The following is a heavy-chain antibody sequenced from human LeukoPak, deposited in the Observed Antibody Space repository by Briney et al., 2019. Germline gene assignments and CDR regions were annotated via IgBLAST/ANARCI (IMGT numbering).Heavy chain of an antibody. CDR3: ARGIVGATRGMYYFDY. J-gene: IGHJ4*02. CDR2: ISYDGSNK. CDR1: GFTFSSYA. Sequence: GRSLRLSCAASGFTFSSYAMHWVRQAPGKGLEWVAVISYDGSNKYYADSVKGRFTISRDNSKNTLYLQMNSLRAEDTAVYYCARGIVGATRGMYYFDYWGQGTLVTVSS. V-gene: IGHV3-30-3*01. D-gene: IGHD1-26*01.